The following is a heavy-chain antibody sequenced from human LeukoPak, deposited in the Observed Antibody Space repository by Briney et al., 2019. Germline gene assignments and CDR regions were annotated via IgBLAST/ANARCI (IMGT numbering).Heavy chain of an antibody. J-gene: IGHJ4*02. V-gene: IGHV3-23*01. CDR2: ISANNDNT. CDR1: GFTLTNFA. Sequence: GGSLRLSCAASGFTLTNFAMSWVRQGPGKGLEWVATISANNDNTHYADSVRGRFTISRDNSKNTLCLQMNSLRAEDTAVYYCAKDSAQWELLPYEENDYWGQGTLVTVSS. CDR3: AKDSAQWELLPYEENDY. D-gene: IGHD1-26*01.